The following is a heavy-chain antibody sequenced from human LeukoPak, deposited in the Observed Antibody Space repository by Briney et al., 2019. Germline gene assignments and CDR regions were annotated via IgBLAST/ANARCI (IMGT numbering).Heavy chain of an antibody. CDR1: GISLSNYG. J-gene: IGHJ4*02. CDR2: ISERGGST. V-gene: IGHV3-23*01. D-gene: IGHD3-10*01. Sequence: GGSLRLSCVVSGISLSNYGMTWVRQAPGKGLEWVSYISERGGSTTYADSVKGRFTISRDTSLNTLYLQMINLRAEDTAVYFCAKRGVVIRGILVIGYHQEAYHYDFWGQGVLVTVSS. CDR3: AKRGVVIRGILVIGYHQEAYHYDF.